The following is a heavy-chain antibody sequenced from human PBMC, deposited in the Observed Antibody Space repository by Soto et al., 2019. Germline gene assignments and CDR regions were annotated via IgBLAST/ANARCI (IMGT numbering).Heavy chain of an antibody. J-gene: IGHJ3*02. V-gene: IGHV1-69*02. Sequence: GASVKVSCKASGGTFSSYTISWVRQAPGQGLEWMGRIIPILGIANYAQKFQGRVTITADKSTSTAYMELSSLRSEDTAVYYCARARDTVVEAFDIWGQGTMVTVSS. CDR2: IIPILGIA. CDR1: GGTFSSYT. CDR3: ARARDTVVEAFDI. D-gene: IGHD5-18*01.